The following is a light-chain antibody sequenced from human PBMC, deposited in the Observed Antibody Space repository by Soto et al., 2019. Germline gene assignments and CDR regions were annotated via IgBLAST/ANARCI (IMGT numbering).Light chain of an antibody. CDR2: SNN. CDR1: SSNIGSNT. CDR3: AAWDDSLNAVV. J-gene: IGLJ2*01. Sequence: QSVLTQPPSASGTPGQRVTISCSGSSSNIGSNTVNWYQQLPGTAPKLLIYSNNQRPSGVPDRFSGSKSGTSASLAISGLQSEDEADYYCAAWDDSLNAVVFGGGTKLT. V-gene: IGLV1-44*01.